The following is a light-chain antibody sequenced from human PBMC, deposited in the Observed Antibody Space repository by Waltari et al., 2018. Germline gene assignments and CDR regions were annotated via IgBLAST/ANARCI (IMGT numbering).Light chain of an antibody. J-gene: IGLJ3*02. CDR3: CSYASTTWV. Sequence: QSALTQPASVSGSPGLSITLPCPGTSSDVGRYNFFSWYQQHPGKAPKPMIYDVTKRPSGVSNRFSGSKSGNTASLTISGLQAGDEADYYCCSYASTTWVFGGGTRLTVL. CDR1: SSDVGRYNF. CDR2: DVT. V-gene: IGLV2-23*02.